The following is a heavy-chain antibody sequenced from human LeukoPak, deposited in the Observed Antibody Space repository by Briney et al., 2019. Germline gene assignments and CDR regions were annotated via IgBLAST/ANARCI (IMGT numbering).Heavy chain of an antibody. D-gene: IGHD4-17*01. Sequence: PSETLSLTCTVHGEFFGGSYWNWIRQSPGKGLEWIGEINHSGNTNYNPSLKSRVTISVDTSKNQFSLKLSSVTAADTAVYYCARGATVTIWGWFDPWGQGTLVTVSS. V-gene: IGHV4-34*01. CDR2: INHSGNT. J-gene: IGHJ5*02. CDR3: ARGATVTIWGWFDP. CDR1: GEFFGGSY.